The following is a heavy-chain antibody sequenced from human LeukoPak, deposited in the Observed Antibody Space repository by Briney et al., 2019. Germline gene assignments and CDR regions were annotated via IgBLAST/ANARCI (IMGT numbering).Heavy chain of an antibody. CDR1: GFLFSTYA. CDR2: ISRDGSNK. J-gene: IGHJ4*02. CDR3: ARDDIIVGATTLDY. V-gene: IGHV3-30*04. D-gene: IGHD1-26*01. Sequence: GGSLRLSCEASGFLFSTYAMLWVRQAPGKGLEWLAVISRDGSNKYHVDSEKGRFTISRDNSKNTLYLEMDSVRLGDTAVYYCARDDIIVGATTLDYWGQGTLVTVSS.